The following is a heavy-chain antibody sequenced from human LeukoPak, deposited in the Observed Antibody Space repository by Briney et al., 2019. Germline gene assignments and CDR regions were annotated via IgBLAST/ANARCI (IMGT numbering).Heavy chain of an antibody. V-gene: IGHV3-7*01. CDR3: AREGIGLFNPYYY. D-gene: IGHD2-21*01. CDR2: IKQDGSEK. J-gene: IGHJ4*02. CDR1: GFTFSSYW. Sequence: GGSLRLSCAASGFTFSSYWMSWVRQAPGKGLEWVANIKQDGSEKYYVDSVKGRFTISRDNAKNSLYLQMNSLRAEDTAVYYCAREGIGLFNPYYYWGQGTLVTVSS.